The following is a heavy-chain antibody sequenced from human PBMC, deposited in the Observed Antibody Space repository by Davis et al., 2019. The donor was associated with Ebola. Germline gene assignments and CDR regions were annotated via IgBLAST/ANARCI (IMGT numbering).Heavy chain of an antibody. CDR2: IYWNEDK. V-gene: IGHV2-5*01. J-gene: IGHJ4*02. D-gene: IGHD3-3*01. Sequence: SGPTLVKPTQTLTLTCTFSGFSLSTSGVGVGWIRQPPGKALEWLALIYWNEDKRYSPSLNSRLTITKDTSKNQVVLTMTNMDPVDTATYYCAHSTLEWLGVDYWGQGTLVTVSS. CDR1: GFSLSTSGVG. CDR3: AHSTLEWLGVDY.